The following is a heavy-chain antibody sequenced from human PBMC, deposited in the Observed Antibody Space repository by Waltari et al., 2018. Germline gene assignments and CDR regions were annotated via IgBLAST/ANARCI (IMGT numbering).Heavy chain of an antibody. CDR1: GGSISSSSYY. J-gene: IGHJ4*02. CDR2: IYYSGGT. Sequence: QLQLQESGPGLVKPSETLSLTCTVSGGSISSSSYYWGWIRQPPGKGLEWIGSIYYSGGTYYNPSLKSRVTISVDTSKNQFSLKLSSVTAADTAVYYCARHGGTYCGGDCYTYYFDYWGQGTLVTVSS. V-gene: IGHV4-39*01. D-gene: IGHD2-21*02. CDR3: ARHGGTYCGGDCYTYYFDY.